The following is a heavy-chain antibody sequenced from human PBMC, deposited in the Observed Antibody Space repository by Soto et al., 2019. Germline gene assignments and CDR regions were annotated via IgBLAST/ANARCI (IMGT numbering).Heavy chain of an antibody. CDR1: GGSFSGYY. CDR3: ARAIAAAGLVSWFDP. CDR2: INHSGST. Sequence: NPSETLSLTCAIYGGSFSGYYWSWIRQPPGKGVEWIGEINHSGSTNYNPSLKSRVTISVDTSKNQFSLKLSSVTAADTAVYYCARAIAAAGLVSWFDPWGQGTLVTVSS. D-gene: IGHD6-13*01. V-gene: IGHV4-34*01. J-gene: IGHJ5*02.